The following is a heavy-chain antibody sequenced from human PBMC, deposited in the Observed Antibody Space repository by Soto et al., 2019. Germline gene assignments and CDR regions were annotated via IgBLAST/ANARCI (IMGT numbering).Heavy chain of an antibody. CDR3: ARGSSGYYDY. V-gene: IGHV4-30-2*01. CDR2: IYHSGST. Sequence: TLSLTCAVSGGSISSGGYSWSWIRQPPGKGLEWIGYIYHSGSTYYNPSLKSRVTIPVDRSKNQFSLKLSSVTAADTAVYYCARGSSGYYDYWGQGTLVTVSS. D-gene: IGHD3-22*01. J-gene: IGHJ4*02. CDR1: GGSISSGGYS.